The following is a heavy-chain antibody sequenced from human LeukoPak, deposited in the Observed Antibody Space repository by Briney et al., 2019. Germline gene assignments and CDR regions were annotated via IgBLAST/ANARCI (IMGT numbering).Heavy chain of an antibody. CDR2: ISYDGSNK. J-gene: IGHJ4*02. CDR3: AKVRTGHYFDY. V-gene: IGHV3-30-3*01. CDR1: GFTFSSYA. Sequence: GGSLRLSCAASGFTFSSYAMHWVRQAPGKGLEWVAVISYDGSNKYYADSVKGRFTISRDNSKNTLFLQMNSLRAEDTAVYYCAKVRTGHYFDYWGQGTLVTVSS. D-gene: IGHD1-1*01.